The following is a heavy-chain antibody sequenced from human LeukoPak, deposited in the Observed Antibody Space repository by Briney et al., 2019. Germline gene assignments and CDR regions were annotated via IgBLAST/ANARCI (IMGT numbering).Heavy chain of an antibody. CDR1: GFSISSYY. CDR3: ARDIAPDSSSWYTPH. Sequence: GGSLRLPCAASGFSISSYYMSWVRQAPGKGLEWVANIKEDESERFYVDSVKGRFTISRDNAKNSLYLQMDSLRVEDTALYYCARDIAPDSSSWYTPHWGQGTLVTVSS. J-gene: IGHJ4*02. D-gene: IGHD6-13*01. V-gene: IGHV3-7*05. CDR2: IKEDESER.